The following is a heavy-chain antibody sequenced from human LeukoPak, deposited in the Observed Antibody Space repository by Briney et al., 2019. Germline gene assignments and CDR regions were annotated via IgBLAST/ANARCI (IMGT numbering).Heavy chain of an antibody. CDR2: IYYSGST. CDR3: ARAIRDDYKIYHFNY. V-gene: IGHV4-39*01. Sequence: SETLSLTCTVSGGSVSSSSDYWGWIRQPPGKGLEWIGSIYYSGSTYYNPSLKSRVTVSVDMSKNQFSPKLSSVTAADTAVYYCARAIRDDYKIYHFNYWGQGTLVTVSS. D-gene: IGHD5-24*01. CDR1: GGSVSSSSDY. J-gene: IGHJ4*02.